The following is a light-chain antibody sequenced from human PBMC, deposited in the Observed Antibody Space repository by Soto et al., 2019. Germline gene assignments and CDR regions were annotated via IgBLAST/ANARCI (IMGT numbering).Light chain of an antibody. J-gene: IGLJ1*01. V-gene: IGLV2-14*03. CDR3: ISFTSRHIYV. CDR1: SSEVGCYNY. CDR2: DVT. Sequence: QSALPHPRSVSWSPGGSITISCTGTSSEVGCYNYVSLYQQHPGRAPKLIIYDVTTRPSGISNRFSGSKSGHTAPLTISGLQTEDEADYYCISFTSRHIYVFGTGTKVTVL.